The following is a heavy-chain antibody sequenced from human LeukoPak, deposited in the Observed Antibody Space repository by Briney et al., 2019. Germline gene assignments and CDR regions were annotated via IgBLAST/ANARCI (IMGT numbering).Heavy chain of an antibody. CDR1: ESTFADYG. D-gene: IGHD6-13*01. CDR3: ARDLSASWYSLGS. V-gene: IGHV3-20*04. CDR2: INWKGDET. Sequence: GGSLRLSCTDSESTFADYGMSWVRQAPGKGLERVSGINWKGDETAYADSVKGRFTISRDNAKNSLYLQMKSLRAEDTALYYCARDLSASWYSLGSWGQGTLVTVSS. J-gene: IGHJ4*02.